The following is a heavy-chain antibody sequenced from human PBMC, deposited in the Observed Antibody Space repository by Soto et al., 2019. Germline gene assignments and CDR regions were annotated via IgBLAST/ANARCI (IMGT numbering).Heavy chain of an antibody. CDR3: TTTYYYDSSGSLASEEWDY. Sequence: GGSLRLSCAASGFTFSNAWMNWVRQAPGKGLEWVGRIKSKTDGGTTDYAAPVKGRFTISRDDSKNTLYLQMNSLKTEDTAVYYCTTTYYYDSSGSLASEEWDYWGQGTLVTVSS. V-gene: IGHV3-15*07. D-gene: IGHD3-22*01. CDR2: IKSKTDGGTT. CDR1: GFTFSNAW. J-gene: IGHJ4*02.